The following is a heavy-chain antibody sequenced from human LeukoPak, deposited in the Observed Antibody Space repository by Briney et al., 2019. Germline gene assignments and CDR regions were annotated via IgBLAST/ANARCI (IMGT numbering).Heavy chain of an antibody. Sequence: GGSLRLSCVASGFTYSHNGMHWVRQAPGKGLEWVAFIQYDGNTIFYADSVKGRFTISRDNSKNTLYLQMNSLRAEDTAVYYCARDEPTYYYDSSGYLDYWGQGTLVTVSS. D-gene: IGHD3-22*01. V-gene: IGHV3-30*02. CDR3: ARDEPTYYYDSSGYLDY. CDR1: GFTYSHNG. CDR2: IQYDGNTI. J-gene: IGHJ4*02.